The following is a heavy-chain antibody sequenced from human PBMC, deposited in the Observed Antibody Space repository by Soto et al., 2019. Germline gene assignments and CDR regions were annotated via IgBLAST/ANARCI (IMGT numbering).Heavy chain of an antibody. V-gene: IGHV3-11*06. CDR1: GFPFSAYY. CDR2: ISGSSDYT. D-gene: IGHD3-10*01. Sequence: QVQLVESGGGLVKPGGSLRLSCATSGFPFSAYYMSWIRQAPGKGLEWLSYISGSSDYTNSADSVKGRFTISRDNAKNSLFLQMNRLRADDTAVYYCARDLGSSSTNYFDSWGQGTVVTVSS. CDR3: ARDLGSSSTNYFDS. J-gene: IGHJ4*02.